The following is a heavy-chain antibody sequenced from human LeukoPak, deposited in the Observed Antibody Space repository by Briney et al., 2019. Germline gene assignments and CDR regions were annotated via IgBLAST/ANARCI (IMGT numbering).Heavy chain of an antibody. CDR2: INPNSGGT. V-gene: IGHV1-2*06. Sequence: ASVKVSCKASGYTFTGYYMHWVRQAPGQGLEWMGRINPNSGGTNYAQKFQGRVTMTRDTSISTAYMELSRLRSDDTAVYYCARDYDSSGYYLENWFDPWGQGTLATVSS. D-gene: IGHD3-22*01. J-gene: IGHJ5*02. CDR3: ARDYDSSGYYLENWFDP. CDR1: GYTFTGYY.